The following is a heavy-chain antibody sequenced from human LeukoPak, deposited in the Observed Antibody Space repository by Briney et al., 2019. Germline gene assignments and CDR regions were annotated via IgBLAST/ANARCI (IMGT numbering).Heavy chain of an antibody. J-gene: IGHJ4*02. CDR3: ARVADTARFDY. V-gene: IGHV1-18*01. Sequence: EASVKVSCKASGYTFTSYGISWVRQAPGQGLEWMGWISAYNGNTNYAQKPQGRVTMTPDTSTSTAYMELRSLRSDDTAVYYCARVADTARFDYWGQGTLVTVSS. D-gene: IGHD5-18*01. CDR2: ISAYNGNT. CDR1: GYTFTSYG.